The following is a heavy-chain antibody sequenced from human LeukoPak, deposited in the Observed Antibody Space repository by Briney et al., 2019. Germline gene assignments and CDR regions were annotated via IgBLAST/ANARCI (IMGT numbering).Heavy chain of an antibody. Sequence: SETLSLTCAVSGDSINSRSYYWAWIRQPPGKGLEWIGSIYHSESNYYNPSLQSRVSISLDTSKNQFSLRLSSLTAADTAVYYCARGYSSGWTPLFGYWGQGTLVTVSS. D-gene: IGHD6-19*01. CDR3: ARGYSSGWTPLFGY. CDR2: IYHSESN. V-gene: IGHV4-39*07. J-gene: IGHJ4*02. CDR1: GDSINSRSYY.